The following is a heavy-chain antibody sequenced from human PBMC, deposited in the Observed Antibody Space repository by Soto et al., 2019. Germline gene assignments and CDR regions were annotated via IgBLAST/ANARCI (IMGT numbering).Heavy chain of an antibody. CDR2: ISYDGSNK. Sequence: GGSLRLSCAASGFTFSSYGMHWVRQAPGKGLEWVAVISYDGSNKYYADSVKGRFTISRDNSKNTLYLQMNSLRAEDTAVYYCAKDRTGEAVAGTLISDFDIWGQGTMVTVSS. CDR3: AKDRTGEAVAGTLISDFDI. J-gene: IGHJ3*02. V-gene: IGHV3-30*18. CDR1: GFTFSSYG. D-gene: IGHD6-19*01.